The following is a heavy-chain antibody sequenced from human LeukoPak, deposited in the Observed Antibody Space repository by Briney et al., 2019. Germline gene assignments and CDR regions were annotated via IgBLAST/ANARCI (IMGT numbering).Heavy chain of an antibody. J-gene: IGHJ4*02. CDR3: ARGVEPLAANTLAY. CDR1: GFTVITND. V-gene: IGHV3-53*01. Sequence: GGSLRLSCAASGFTVITNDMTWVRQAPGKGLEWVSVLYSDGNTKYAHSVQGRFTISRDNSKNTLYLEMNSLSPDDTAVYYCARGVEPLAANTLAYWGQGTLVTVSS. CDR2: LYSDGNT. D-gene: IGHD1-14*01.